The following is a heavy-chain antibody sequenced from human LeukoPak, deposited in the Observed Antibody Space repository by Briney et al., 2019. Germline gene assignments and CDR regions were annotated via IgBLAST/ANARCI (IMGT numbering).Heavy chain of an antibody. CDR3: AKNTRRYYYGSGVDYFDY. D-gene: IGHD3-10*01. CDR2: IWYDGSNK. CDR1: GFTFSSYG. Sequence: TGGSLRLSCAASGFTFSSYGMHGVRQAPGKGLEWVAVIWYDGSNKYYADSVKGRFTISRDNSKNTLYLQMNSLRAEDTAVYYCAKNTRRYYYGSGVDYFDYWGQGTLVTVSS. J-gene: IGHJ4*02. V-gene: IGHV3-33*06.